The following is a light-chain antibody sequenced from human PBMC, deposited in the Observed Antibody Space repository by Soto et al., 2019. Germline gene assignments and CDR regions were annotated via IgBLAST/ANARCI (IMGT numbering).Light chain of an antibody. CDR2: AAS. V-gene: IGKV1-39*01. Sequence: DIQMTQSPSSLSASVGDRVTLTCRTSQTITSNLNWYQQKAGKAPKLLIYAASSLQTGVPSRFSGSASGTDFTLTISSLQPEDFATYYCQQSYSTPWTFGQGTRVEIK. CDR1: QTITSN. CDR3: QQSYSTPWT. J-gene: IGKJ1*01.